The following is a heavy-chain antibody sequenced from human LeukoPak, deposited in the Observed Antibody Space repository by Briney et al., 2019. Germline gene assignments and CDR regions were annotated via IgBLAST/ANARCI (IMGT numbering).Heavy chain of an antibody. J-gene: IGHJ3*02. Sequence: GGSLRLSCAASGFTFSSYSMNWVRQAPGKGLEWVSSIYSSSSYIYYADSVKGRFTISRDNAKNSLYLQMNSLRAEDTAVYYCARDGPPSGLFYDFWSGYTYAFDIWGQGTMVTVSS. D-gene: IGHD3-3*01. CDR2: IYSSSSYI. CDR1: GFTFSSYS. CDR3: ARDGPPSGLFYDFWSGYTYAFDI. V-gene: IGHV3-21*01.